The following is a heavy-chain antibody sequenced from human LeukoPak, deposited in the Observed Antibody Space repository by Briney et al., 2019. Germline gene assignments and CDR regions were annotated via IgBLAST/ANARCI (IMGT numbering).Heavy chain of an antibody. CDR1: GFTFSSYA. J-gene: IGHJ3*02. CDR3: ARELNSGSGRSGAFDI. CDR2: ISYDGSNK. D-gene: IGHD3-10*01. V-gene: IGHV3-30*14. Sequence: GGSLRLSCAASGFTFSSYAMHWVRQAPGKGLEWVAVISYDGSNKYYADSVKGRFTISRDNSQNTLFLQMNSLTAEDTAVYYCARELNSGSGRSGAFDIWGQGTMVTVSS.